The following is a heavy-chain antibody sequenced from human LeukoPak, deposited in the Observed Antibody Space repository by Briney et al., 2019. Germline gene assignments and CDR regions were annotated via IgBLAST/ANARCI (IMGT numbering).Heavy chain of an antibody. Sequence: GGSQRLSCAASGFTFSSYDMHWVRQATGKGLEWVSAIGTAGDTYYPGSVKGRFTISRENAKNSLYLQMNSLRAGDTAVYYCARAYIGLPHAFAIWGQRSMATVSS. J-gene: IGHJ3*02. CDR2: IGTAGDT. V-gene: IGHV3-13*01. CDR1: GFTFSSYD. D-gene: IGHD5-12*01. CDR3: ARAYIGLPHAFAI.